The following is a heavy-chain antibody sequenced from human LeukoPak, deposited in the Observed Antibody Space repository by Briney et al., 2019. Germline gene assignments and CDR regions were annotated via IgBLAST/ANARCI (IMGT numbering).Heavy chain of an antibody. V-gene: IGHV3-74*01. Sequence: GGSLRLSCAAPGFTFSSYWMHWVRQAPGKGLVWVSRINSDGSSTSYADSVKGRFTISRDNAKNTLYLQMNSLRAEDTAVYYCARDFLSGYYDSSGQLGGWGQGTLVTVSS. D-gene: IGHD3-22*01. J-gene: IGHJ4*02. CDR2: INSDGSST. CDR3: ARDFLSGYYDSSGQLGG. CDR1: GFTFSSYW.